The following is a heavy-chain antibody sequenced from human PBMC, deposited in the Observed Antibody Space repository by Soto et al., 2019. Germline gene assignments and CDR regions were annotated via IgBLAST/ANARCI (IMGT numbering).Heavy chain of an antibody. CDR3: ARIVDTAMVPYMDV. V-gene: IGHV1-18*01. Sequence: AASVKVSCKASGYTFTSYGISWVRQAPGQGLEWMGWISAYNGNTNYAQKLQGRVTMTTDTSTSTAYMELRSLRSDDTAVYYCARIVDTAMVPYMDVWGKGTTVTVSS. CDR1: GYTFTSYG. D-gene: IGHD5-18*01. J-gene: IGHJ6*03. CDR2: ISAYNGNT.